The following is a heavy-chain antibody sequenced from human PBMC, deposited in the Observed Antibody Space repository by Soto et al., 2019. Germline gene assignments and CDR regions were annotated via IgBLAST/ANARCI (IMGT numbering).Heavy chain of an antibody. CDR2: IIPIFGTA. Sequence: ASVKVSCKASGGTFSSYAISWVRQAPGQGLEWMGGIIPIFGTANYAQKFQGRVTITADESTSTAYMELSSLRSEDTAVYYCARDLETGVTATLDYWGQGTLVTVSS. CDR1: GGTFSSYA. V-gene: IGHV1-69*13. D-gene: IGHD2-21*02. J-gene: IGHJ4*02. CDR3: ARDLETGVTATLDY.